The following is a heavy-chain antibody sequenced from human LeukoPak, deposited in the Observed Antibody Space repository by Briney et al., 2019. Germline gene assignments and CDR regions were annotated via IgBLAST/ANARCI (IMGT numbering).Heavy chain of an antibody. J-gene: IGHJ4*02. CDR3: ARDGVIVSPFDY. CDR1: GGTFSSYA. Sequence: ASVKVSCKASGGTFSSYAISWVRQAPGQGLEWMGWISAYNGNTNYAQKLQGRVTMTTDTSTSTAYMELRSLRSDDTAVYYCARDGVIVSPFDYWGQGTLVTVSS. D-gene: IGHD3-16*02. V-gene: IGHV1-18*01. CDR2: ISAYNGNT.